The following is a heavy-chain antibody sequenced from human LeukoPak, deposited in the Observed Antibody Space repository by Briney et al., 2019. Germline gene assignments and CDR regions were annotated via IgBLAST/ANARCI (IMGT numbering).Heavy chain of an antibody. CDR3: AKSGRNYYYYYMDV. V-gene: IGHV3-20*04. J-gene: IGHJ6*03. CDR2: INWNGGST. CDR1: GFTFDDYG. D-gene: IGHD2-15*01. Sequence: GGSLRLSCAAPGFTFDDYGMSWVRQAPGKGLEWVSGINWNGGSTGYADSVKGRFTISRDNAKNSLYLQMNSLRAEDTALYYCAKSGRNYYYYYMDVWGKGTTVTVSS.